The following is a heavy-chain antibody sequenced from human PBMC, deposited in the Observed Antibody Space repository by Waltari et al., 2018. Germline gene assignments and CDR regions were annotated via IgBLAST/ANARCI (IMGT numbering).Heavy chain of an antibody. J-gene: IGHJ4*02. CDR3: AKGPMVRGVIMPFDY. V-gene: IGHV3-30*02. Sequence: QVQLVESGGGVVQPGGSLRLSCAASGFTFSSYGMHWVRQAPGKGLEWVAFIRYDGSNKYYADSVKGRFTISRDNSKNTLYLQMNSLRAEDTAVYYCAKGPMVRGVIMPFDYWGQGTLVTVSS. D-gene: IGHD3-10*01. CDR1: GFTFSSYG. CDR2: IRYDGSNK.